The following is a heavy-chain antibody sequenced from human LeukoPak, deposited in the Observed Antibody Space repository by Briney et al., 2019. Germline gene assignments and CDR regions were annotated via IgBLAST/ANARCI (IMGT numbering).Heavy chain of an antibody. J-gene: IGHJ3*01. V-gene: IGHV5-51*01. CDR1: GFGFSSYW. Sequence: PGESLKISCQGSGFGFSSYWIGWVRQMPGKGLEWMGVIFPHDSDTTYCPSFQGQISFSADRSINTAYLQWHSLKASDTAIYYCARRPAGRAGFDLWGQGTLVIVSA. CDR2: IFPHDSDT. D-gene: IGHD6-13*01. CDR3: ARRPAGRAGFDL.